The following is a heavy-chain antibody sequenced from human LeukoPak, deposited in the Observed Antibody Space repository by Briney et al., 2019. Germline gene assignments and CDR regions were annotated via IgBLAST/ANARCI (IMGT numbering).Heavy chain of an antibody. D-gene: IGHD3-9*01. CDR2: INSNTRTI. CDR3: VRDRNTGSFDF. V-gene: IGHV3-48*02. J-gene: IGHJ4*02. Sequence: AGGSLRLSCAASGFTFSSYGMHWVRQAPGKGLEWVSFINSNTRTIYYADSVQGRFTISRDNARNSLYLQMNSLRDEDTALYYCVRDRNTGSFDFWGPGSLVTVSS. CDR1: GFTFSSYG.